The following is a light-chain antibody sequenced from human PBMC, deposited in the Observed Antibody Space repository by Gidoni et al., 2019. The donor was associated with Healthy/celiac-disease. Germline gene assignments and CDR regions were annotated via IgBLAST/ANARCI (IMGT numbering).Light chain of an antibody. V-gene: IGLV2-14*01. Sequence: QSALPQPASVSGSPGQSITISCTGTSSDVGGYNYVSWYQQHPGKAPKAMIYDVSNRPSGVSNRFAGSKSGNTASLTIYGLQAEDEADYYCSSYTSSRTPYVFGTGTKVTVL. CDR2: DVS. CDR3: SSYTSSRTPYV. J-gene: IGLJ1*01. CDR1: SSDVGGYNY.